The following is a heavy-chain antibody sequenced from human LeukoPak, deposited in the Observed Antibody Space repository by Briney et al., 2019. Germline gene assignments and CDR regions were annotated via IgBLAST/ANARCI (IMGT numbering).Heavy chain of an antibody. CDR2: INPKSGET. CDR3: ARSRWPYSNSGYDY. J-gene: IGHJ4*02. D-gene: IGHD2/OR15-2a*01. CDR1: AYTFIDFY. V-gene: IGHV1-2*02. Sequence: ASVKVSCKTSAYTFIDFYMHWVRQAPGQGLEFVGWINPKSGETKYAQRFQDRVTVTRDTSLNTAYMELNRLISDDTAIYYCARSRWPYSNSGYDYWGQGTLITVSS.